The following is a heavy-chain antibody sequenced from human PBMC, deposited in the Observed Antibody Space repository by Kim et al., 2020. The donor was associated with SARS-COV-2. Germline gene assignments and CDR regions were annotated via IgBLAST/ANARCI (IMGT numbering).Heavy chain of an antibody. J-gene: IGHJ4*02. CDR3: ARGVGDILTGYDGADY. D-gene: IGHD3-9*01. CDR1: GYTFTSYG. Sequence: ASVKVSCKASGYTFTSYGISWVRQAPGQGLEWMGWISAYNGNTNYAQKLQGRVTMTTDTSTSTAYMELRSLRSDDTAVYYCARGVGDILTGYDGADYWGQGTLVTVSS. CDR2: ISAYNGNT. V-gene: IGHV1-18*01.